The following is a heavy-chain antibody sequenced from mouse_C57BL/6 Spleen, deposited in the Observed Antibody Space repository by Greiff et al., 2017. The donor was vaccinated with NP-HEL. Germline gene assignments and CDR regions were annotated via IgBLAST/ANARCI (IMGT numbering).Heavy chain of an antibody. V-gene: IGHV5-4*03. CDR1: GFTFSSYA. Sequence: EVMLVESGGGLVKPGGSLKLSCAASGFTFSSYAMSWVRQTPEKRLEWVATISDGGSYTYYPDNVKGRFTISRDNAKNNLYLQMSHLKSEDTAMYYCARGYYYGSNGYFDYWGQGTTLTVSS. D-gene: IGHD1-1*01. J-gene: IGHJ2*01. CDR2: ISDGGSYT. CDR3: ARGYYYGSNGYFDY.